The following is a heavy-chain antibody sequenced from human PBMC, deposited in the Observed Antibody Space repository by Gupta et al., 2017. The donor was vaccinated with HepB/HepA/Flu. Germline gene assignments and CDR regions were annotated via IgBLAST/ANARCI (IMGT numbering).Heavy chain of an antibody. J-gene: IGHJ3*02. CDR3: ARGLSSTMDKYDAFDI. CDR1: GFTFSSYG. V-gene: IGHV3-33*01. D-gene: IGHD3-10*01. CDR2: IWYDGSNK. Sequence: GESGGGVVQPGRSLRLSCAASGFTFSSYGMHWVRQAPGKGLEWVAVIWYDGSNKYYADSVKGRFTISRDNSKNTLYLQMNSLRAEDTAVYYCARGLSSTMDKYDAFDIWGQGTMVTGSS.